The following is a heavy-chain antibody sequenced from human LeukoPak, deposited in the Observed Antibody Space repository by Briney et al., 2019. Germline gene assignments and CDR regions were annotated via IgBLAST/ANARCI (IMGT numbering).Heavy chain of an antibody. D-gene: IGHD3-22*01. CDR2: ISRSSSTI. V-gene: IGHV3-48*01. CDR3: ARQGVDYYDTSGYWVFDY. Sequence: AGGSLRLSCAASGFTFSSYSMNWVRQAPGKGLEWVSYISRSSSTIYYADSVKGRFTTSRDNAKNSLYLQMNSLRAEDTAAYYCARQGVDYYDTSGYWVFDYWGQGALVTVSS. CDR1: GFTFSSYS. J-gene: IGHJ4*02.